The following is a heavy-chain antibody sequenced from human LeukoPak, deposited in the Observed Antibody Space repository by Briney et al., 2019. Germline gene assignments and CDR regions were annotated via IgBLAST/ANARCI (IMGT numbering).Heavy chain of an antibody. D-gene: IGHD2-2*01. V-gene: IGHV1-69*06. CDR2: IIPIFGTA. CDR1: GGTFSSYA. CDR3: ASRYCSSTSCYDYYYGMDV. J-gene: IGHJ6*04. Sequence: SVKASCKASGGTFSSYAISWVRQAPGQGLEWMGGIIPIFGTANYAQKFQGRVTITADKSTSTAYMELSSLRSEDTAVYYCASRYCSSTSCYDYYYGMDVWGKGTTVTVSS.